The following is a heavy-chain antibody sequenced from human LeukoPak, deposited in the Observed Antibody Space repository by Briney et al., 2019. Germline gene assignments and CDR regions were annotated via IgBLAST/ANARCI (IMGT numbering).Heavy chain of an antibody. CDR2: ISAYNGNT. D-gene: IGHD2-15*01. V-gene: IGHV1-18*01. Sequence: GGSLRLSCAASGFTFTSYGISWVRQAPGQGLEWMGWISAYNGNTNYAQKLQGRVTMTTDTSTSTAYMELRSLRSDDTAVYYCARVPGQYSPGFDPWGQGTLVTVSS. J-gene: IGHJ5*02. CDR3: ARVPGQYSPGFDP. CDR1: GFTFTSYG.